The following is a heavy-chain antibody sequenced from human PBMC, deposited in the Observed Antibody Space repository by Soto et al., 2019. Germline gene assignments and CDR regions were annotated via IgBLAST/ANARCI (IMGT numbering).Heavy chain of an antibody. V-gene: IGHV4-31*03. D-gene: IGHD4-17*01. CDR1: GGSISSGGYY. Sequence: SENLSLTCTVSGGSISSGGYYWSWIRQHPGKGLEWIGYIYYSGSTYYNPSLKSRVTISVDTSKNQFSLKLSSVTAADTAVYYCARKATVTTCFDYWGQGTLVTVSS. J-gene: IGHJ4*02. CDR2: IYYSGST. CDR3: ARKATVTTCFDY.